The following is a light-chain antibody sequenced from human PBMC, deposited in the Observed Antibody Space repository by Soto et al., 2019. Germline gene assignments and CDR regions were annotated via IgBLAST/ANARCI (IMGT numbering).Light chain of an antibody. CDR3: QQYSNWPPAIT. CDR2: GSS. CDR1: ETVSTN. Sequence: DIVLTQSPATLSVSPGESATLSCRCTETVSTNLAWFQRKAGPPPRLLIYGSSTRATGVLDRFSGSGSGTEFALIISSLQSEEVAVYYCQQYSNWPPAITLGQGTRLEIK. J-gene: IGKJ5*01. V-gene: IGKV3-15*01.